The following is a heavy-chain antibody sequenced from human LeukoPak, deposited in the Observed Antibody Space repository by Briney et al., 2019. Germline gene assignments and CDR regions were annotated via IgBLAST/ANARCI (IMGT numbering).Heavy chain of an antibody. CDR3: ARDQWNYGDYVH. CDR2: INPSGGST. J-gene: IGHJ4*02. Sequence: ASVKVSCKASGYTFTSYYMHWVRQAPGQGLEWMGIINPSGGSTSYAQKFQGRVTMTRDTSTSTVYMELSSLRSEDAAVYYCARDQWNYGDYVHWGQGTLVTVSS. D-gene: IGHD4-17*01. V-gene: IGHV1-46*01. CDR1: GYTFTSYY.